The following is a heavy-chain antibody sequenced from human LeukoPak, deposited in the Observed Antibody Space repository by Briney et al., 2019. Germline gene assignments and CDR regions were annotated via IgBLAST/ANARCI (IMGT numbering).Heavy chain of an antibody. D-gene: IGHD1-26*01. CDR1: GYGLTDYW. Sequence: GESLKISCKGSGYGLTDYWIAWVRQMPGKGLEWMGIIYPGDSDTRYSPSFQGQVTISADKSITTAYLRWSSLKASDSAMYYCARRRSGTYVDYWGQGTLVTVSS. J-gene: IGHJ4*02. V-gene: IGHV5-51*01. CDR2: IYPGDSDT. CDR3: ARRRSGTYVDY.